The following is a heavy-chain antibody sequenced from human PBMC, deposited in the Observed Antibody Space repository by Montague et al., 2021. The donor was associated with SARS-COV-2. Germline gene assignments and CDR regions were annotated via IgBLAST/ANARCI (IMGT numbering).Heavy chain of an antibody. V-gene: IGHV4-4*02. D-gene: IGHD4-23*01. CDR2: IYQGAST. CDR3: VRAGGFHNRPPV. Sequence: SETLSLTCAVSGDSIITTGCWSWVRQPPGKVLEWIGEIYQGASTNYNPSLKSRVTMSVDRSKHQVSLELYTVTAADTALYYCVRAGGFHNRPPVWGQGALVIVSS. J-gene: IGHJ4*02. CDR1: GDSIITTGC.